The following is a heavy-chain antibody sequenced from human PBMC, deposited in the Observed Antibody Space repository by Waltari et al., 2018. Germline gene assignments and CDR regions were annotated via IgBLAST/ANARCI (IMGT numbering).Heavy chain of an antibody. CDR3: ARKGGTGYPYGPFYYDH. CDR1: GFSFGAYW. J-gene: IGHJ4*02. V-gene: IGHV3-74*01. D-gene: IGHD3-9*01. Sequence: EVHLVESGGGLVQPGGPLRLSCPPSGFSFGAYWMPWVRQVPGRGLEWVSRINVDGGYISYADSVRGRFTISRDNAESTVYLHLNNLRVDDTAVYFCARKGGTGYPYGPFYYDHWGQGTLVNVSS. CDR2: INVDGGYI.